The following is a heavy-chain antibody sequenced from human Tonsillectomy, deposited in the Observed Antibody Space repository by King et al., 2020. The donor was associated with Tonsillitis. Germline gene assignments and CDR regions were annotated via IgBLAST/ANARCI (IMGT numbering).Heavy chain of an antibody. D-gene: IGHD2-2*01. CDR1: GGTISSSSYY. J-gene: IGHJ6*03. CDR3: ARRGIVPAARDFYYYSMDV. Sequence: QLQESGPGLVKPSETLSLTCIVSGGTISSSSYYLGWIRQPPGKGLEWIGSMDYSGSTYYNSSLKSRVTISGDTSKNQFSLKLTSVTAADTAVYYCARRGIVPAARDFYYYSMDVWGKGTTVTVSS. V-gene: IGHV4-39*01. CDR2: MDYSGST.